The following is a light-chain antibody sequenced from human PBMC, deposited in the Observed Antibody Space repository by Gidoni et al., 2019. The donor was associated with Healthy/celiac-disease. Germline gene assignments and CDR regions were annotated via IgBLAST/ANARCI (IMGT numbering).Light chain of an antibody. CDR1: QSVSSSY. J-gene: IGKJ1*01. V-gene: IGKV3-20*01. Sequence: DIVLTQSPGTLSWSPGDRATLSFRASQSVSSSYLAWYQQKPGQAPRLLISGASSRATGIPDRFSGSGSVTDFTLTISRLEPADSALYYCQQYGSSPTFGQGTKVEIK. CDR2: GAS. CDR3: QQYGSSPT.